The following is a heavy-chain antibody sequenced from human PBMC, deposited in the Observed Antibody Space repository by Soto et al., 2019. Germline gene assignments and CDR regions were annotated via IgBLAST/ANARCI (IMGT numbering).Heavy chain of an antibody. Sequence: QVQLVESGVGVVQPGRSLRLSCAASGFTFSSYGMHWVRQAPGKGLEWVAVISYDGSNKYYADSVKGRFTISRDNSQNTLYLQRNSLRAEDTAVYYCAKMAIGSWSDLEPSDYWGQGTLVTVSS. CDR2: ISYDGSNK. D-gene: IGHD2-21*01. J-gene: IGHJ4*02. V-gene: IGHV3-30*18. CDR1: GFTFSSYG. CDR3: AKMAIGSWSDLEPSDY.